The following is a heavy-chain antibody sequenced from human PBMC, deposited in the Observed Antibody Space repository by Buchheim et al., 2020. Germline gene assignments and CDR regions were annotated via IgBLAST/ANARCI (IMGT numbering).Heavy chain of an antibody. D-gene: IGHD4-17*01. CDR2: IRLDGSYK. CDR1: GCTFSDYG. CDR3: AKTGYGDYYFDH. Sequence: QVQLVESGGGVGQPGRSLRRSCAASGCTFSDYGMHWVREAPGKGLEWVAFIRLDGSYKFYADSVKGRFTIFRDNFKNALSLQMNSLRADDTAVYYCAKTGYGDYYFDHWGQGIL. V-gene: IGHV3-30*02. J-gene: IGHJ4*02.